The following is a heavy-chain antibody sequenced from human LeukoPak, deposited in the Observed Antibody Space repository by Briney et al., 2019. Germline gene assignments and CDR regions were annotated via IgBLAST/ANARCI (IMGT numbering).Heavy chain of an antibody. CDR1: GFTFSDYY. CDR3: ARDGSGSYLELDY. D-gene: IGHD3-10*01. Sequence: GGSLRLSCAASGFTFSDYYMSWMRQAPGKGLEWVSYISSSSSYTKYADSVKGRFTISRDNAKNSLYLQMNSLRAEDTAVYYCARDGSGSYLELDYWGQGTLVTVSS. V-gene: IGHV3-11*06. J-gene: IGHJ4*02. CDR2: ISSSSSYT.